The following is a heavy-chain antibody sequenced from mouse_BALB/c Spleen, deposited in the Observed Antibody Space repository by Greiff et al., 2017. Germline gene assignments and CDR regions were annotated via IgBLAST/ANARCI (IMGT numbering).Heavy chain of an antibody. Sequence: QVQLQQSGAELAKPGASVKMSCKASGYTFTSYWMHWVKQRPGQGLEWIGYINPSTGYTEYNQKFKDKATLTADKSSSTAYMQLSSLTSEDSAVYYCARMRAMDYWGQGTSVTVSS. CDR1: GYTFTSYW. CDR3: ARMRAMDY. V-gene: IGHV1-7*01. CDR2: INPSTGYT. J-gene: IGHJ4*01.